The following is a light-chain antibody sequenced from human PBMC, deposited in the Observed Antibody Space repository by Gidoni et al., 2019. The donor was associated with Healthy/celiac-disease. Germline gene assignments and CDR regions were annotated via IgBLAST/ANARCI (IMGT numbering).Light chain of an antibody. CDR3: QQYGSSPWT. J-gene: IGKJ1*01. Sequence: ASQSVSSSYLAWYQQKPGQAPRLLIYGASSRATGIPDRFSGSGSGTDFTLTISRLEPEDFAVYYCQQYGSSPWTFXXXTKVEIK. V-gene: IGKV3-20*01. CDR2: GAS. CDR1: QSVSSSY.